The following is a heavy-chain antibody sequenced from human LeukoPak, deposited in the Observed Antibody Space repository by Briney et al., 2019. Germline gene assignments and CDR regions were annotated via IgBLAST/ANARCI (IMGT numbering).Heavy chain of an antibody. Sequence: PGGSLRLSCAASGFTFSSYWMTWVRQAPGKGLEWVANIKKDGSEKFYVDSVKGRFTISRDNAKNSLYLQMNSLRAEDTAVYYCARNLPAADYWGQGTLVTVSS. V-gene: IGHV3-7*01. CDR3: ARNLPAADY. J-gene: IGHJ4*02. D-gene: IGHD2-2*01. CDR2: IKKDGSEK. CDR1: GFTFSSYW.